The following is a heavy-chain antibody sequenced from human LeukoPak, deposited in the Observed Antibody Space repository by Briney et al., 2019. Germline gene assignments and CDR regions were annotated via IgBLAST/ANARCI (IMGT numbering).Heavy chain of an antibody. J-gene: IGHJ5*02. CDR2: IIPIFGTA. Sequence: SSVKVSCKASGGTFSSYAISWVRQAPGQGLEWMGGIIPIFGTANYAQKFQGRVTITADESTSTAYMELSSLRSEDTAVYYCARDPPQGLLWFGESENWFDPWGQGTLVTVSS. CDR1: GGTFSSYA. D-gene: IGHD3-10*01. CDR3: ARDPPQGLLWFGESENWFDP. V-gene: IGHV1-69*01.